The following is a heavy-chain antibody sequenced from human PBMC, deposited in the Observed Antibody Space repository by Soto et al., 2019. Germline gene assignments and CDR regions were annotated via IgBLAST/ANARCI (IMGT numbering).Heavy chain of an antibody. Sequence: ASVKVSCKASGYTFTSYGISWVRQAPGQGLEWMGWISAYNGNTNYAQKLQGRVTMTTDTSTSTAYMELRSLRSDDTAVYYCARGLLYGDYVNYYYYYYMDVWGKGTTVTVS. CDR3: ARGLLYGDYVNYYYYYYMDV. V-gene: IGHV1-18*01. CDR1: GYTFTSYG. D-gene: IGHD4-17*01. J-gene: IGHJ6*03. CDR2: ISAYNGNT.